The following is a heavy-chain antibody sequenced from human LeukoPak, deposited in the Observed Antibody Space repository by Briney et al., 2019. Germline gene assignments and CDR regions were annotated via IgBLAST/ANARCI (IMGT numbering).Heavy chain of an antibody. V-gene: IGHV3-74*01. CDR2: INSDGINT. CDR1: GFTFSNYW. D-gene: IGHD3-16*02. Sequence: PGGSLRLSCAASGFTFSNYWMHWVRQAPGKGLVWVSRINSDGINTSYADSVKGRFTISRDNAKNTLNLQMNSLRAEDTAVYYCARAHHRRVYDYVWGSYPYWGQGTLVTVSS. J-gene: IGHJ4*02. CDR3: ARAHHRRVYDYVWGSYPY.